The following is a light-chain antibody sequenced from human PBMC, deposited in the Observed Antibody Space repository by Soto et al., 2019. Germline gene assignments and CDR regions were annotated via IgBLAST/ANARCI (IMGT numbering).Light chain of an antibody. CDR1: ISDVGSYNL. Sequence: SVLTQPASVSGSPGQSITISCTGTISDVGSYNLVSWYQHHPGKAPKLIIYEVTRRPSGVSDRFSGSRSGNRASLTIFGLQAEDEADYYCCSYAGSAYVLFGGGTKLTVL. J-gene: IGLJ2*01. CDR2: EVT. V-gene: IGLV2-23*02. CDR3: CSYAGSAYVL.